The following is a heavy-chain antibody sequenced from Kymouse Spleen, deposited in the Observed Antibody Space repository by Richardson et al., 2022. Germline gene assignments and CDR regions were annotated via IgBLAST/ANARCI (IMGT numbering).Heavy chain of an antibody. CDR1: GGSISSSNW. D-gene: IGHD3-3*01. CDR2: IYHSGST. V-gene: IGHV4-4*02. CDR3: ARDGDFWSGYYTKDYYYYYGMDV. J-gene: IGHJ6*02. Sequence: QVQLQESGPGLVKPSGTLSLTCAVSGGSISSSNWWSWVRQPPGKGLEWIGEIYHSGSTNYNPSLKSRVTISVDKSKNQFSLKLSSVTAADTAVYYCARDGDFWSGYYTKDYYYYYGMDVWGQGTTVTVSS.